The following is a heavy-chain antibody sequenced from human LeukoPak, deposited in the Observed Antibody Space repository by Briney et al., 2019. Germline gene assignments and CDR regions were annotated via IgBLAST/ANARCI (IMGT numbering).Heavy chain of an antibody. CDR3: ARVSRYCSSTSCRILDY. D-gene: IGHD2-2*01. J-gene: IGHJ4*02. CDR2: INPNSGGT. Sequence: ASVKVSCKASGYTFTGYYMHWVRQAPGQGLEWMGWINPNSGGTNYAQKFQGRVTMTRDTSISTAYMELSRLRSDGTAVYYCARVSRYCSSTSCRILDYWGQGTLVTVSS. CDR1: GYTFTGYY. V-gene: IGHV1-2*02.